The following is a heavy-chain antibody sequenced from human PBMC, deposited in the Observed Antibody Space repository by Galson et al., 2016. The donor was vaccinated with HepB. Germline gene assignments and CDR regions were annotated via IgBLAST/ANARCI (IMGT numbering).Heavy chain of an antibody. V-gene: IGHV3-33*01. CDR3: ASRAA. Sequence: SLRLSCAASGFTFSSYGMHWVRQAPGKGLEWVALIWYDGNNKYYADSVKGRFTISRDNSKNTLYLQMNSLSVEDTAICYCASRAAWGQGTLVTVSS. CDR1: GFTFSSYG. J-gene: IGHJ4*02. D-gene: IGHD2-15*01. CDR2: IWYDGNNK.